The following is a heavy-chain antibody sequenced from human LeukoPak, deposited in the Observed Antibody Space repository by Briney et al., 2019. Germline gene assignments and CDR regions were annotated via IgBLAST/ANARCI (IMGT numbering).Heavy chain of an antibody. D-gene: IGHD5-18*01. Sequence: SETLSLTCTVSGGSISSNYWSWLRQPPGKGLEWIAYIYYSGSTNYNPSLKSRVTISVDTFKNQFSLKLSSVTAADTAVYYCARGTVDTTMEVAWGQGTLVTVSS. CDR2: IYYSGST. V-gene: IGHV4-59*01. J-gene: IGHJ5*02. CDR3: ARGTVDTTMEVA. CDR1: GGSISSNY.